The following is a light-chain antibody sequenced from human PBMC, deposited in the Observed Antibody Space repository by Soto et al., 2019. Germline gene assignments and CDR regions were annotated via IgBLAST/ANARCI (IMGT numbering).Light chain of an antibody. V-gene: IGKV3-11*01. CDR3: QQRTSWPIT. Sequence: EIVLTQSPATLSLSPGGIATLSCRASQSVRNYLAWYQQKPGQAPRLLIYDASNRATGIPARFSGSGSGTDFTLTISSLEPEDFVVYYCQQRTSWPITFGQGTRLEIK. CDR2: DAS. CDR1: QSVRNY. J-gene: IGKJ5*01.